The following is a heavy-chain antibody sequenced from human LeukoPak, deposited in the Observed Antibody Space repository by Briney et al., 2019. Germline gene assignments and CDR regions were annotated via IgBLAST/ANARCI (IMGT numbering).Heavy chain of an antibody. CDR1: SGSISSYY. CDR2: FYYSGSS. J-gene: IGHJ3*02. D-gene: IGHD6-13*01. V-gene: IGHV4-59*01. Sequence: SETLSLTCTVSSGSISSYYWSWIRQPPGKGLEWIGYFYYSGSSNYNPSLKGRVTISGDTSKNQFSLKVSSVTAADTAIYYCARVSPAVGAFDIWGRGTMVIVSS. CDR3: ARVSPAVGAFDI.